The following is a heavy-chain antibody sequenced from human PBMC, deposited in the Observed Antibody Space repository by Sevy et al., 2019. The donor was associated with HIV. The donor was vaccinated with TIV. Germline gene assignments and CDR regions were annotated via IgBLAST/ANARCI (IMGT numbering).Heavy chain of an antibody. CDR3: PKSDAFCSGTSCYFDY. CDR2: ISGSGDAT. J-gene: IGHJ4*02. CDR1: GFTFRNYA. D-gene: IGHD2-2*01. V-gene: IGHV3-23*01. Sequence: GGSLRLSCAASGFTFRNYAMSWVRQAPGKGLEWVSAISGSGDATYYADSVKGRFTISRDNSRNTLYLQMNSLRAEDTAVYSCPKSDAFCSGTSCYFDYWGQGTLVTVSS.